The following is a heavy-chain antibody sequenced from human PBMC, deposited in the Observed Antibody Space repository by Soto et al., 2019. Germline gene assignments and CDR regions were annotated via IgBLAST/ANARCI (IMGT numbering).Heavy chain of an antibody. CDR1: GDSISSNNNY. CDR3: ARGVVGILAAHWYYYGLDV. Sequence: SETLSLTCTVSGDSISSNNNYWSWIRQPPGEGLEWVGFISYSGSTNYNPSLKSRVTISVDTSKNQFSLKLSSVTAADTAVYYCARGVVGILAAHWYYYGLDVWGQGITVNVFS. V-gene: IGHV4-61*01. J-gene: IGHJ6*02. CDR2: ISYSGST. D-gene: IGHD2-21*01.